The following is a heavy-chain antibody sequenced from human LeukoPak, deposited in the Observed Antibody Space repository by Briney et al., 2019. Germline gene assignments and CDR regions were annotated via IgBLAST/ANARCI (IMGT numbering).Heavy chain of an antibody. J-gene: IGHJ4*02. CDR1: GFTFSSYA. V-gene: IGHV3-23*01. CDR2: ISGSGTDN. CDR3: AKSPQYYYDSSGLDY. Sequence: PGGSLTLSCAVSGFTFSSYAMNWVRQPPGTGLEWVSSISGSGTDNNYSGSVMGRLIITRDNSKNTLLLQMNSLRAEDTAVYYCAKSPQYYYDSSGLDYWGQGTLVTVSS. D-gene: IGHD3-22*01.